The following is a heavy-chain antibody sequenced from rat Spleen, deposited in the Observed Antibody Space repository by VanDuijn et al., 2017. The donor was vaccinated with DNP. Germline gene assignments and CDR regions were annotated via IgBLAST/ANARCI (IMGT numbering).Heavy chain of an antibody. V-gene: IGHV5S13*01. Sequence: EVQLVESGGGLVQPGRSLKLSCAASGFTFSNYGMAWVRQAPTKGLEWVASISTVGSNAYYRDSVKGRFTISRDNAKSTLYLQMDSLRSEDTATYYCATGTLAYWDQGTLVTVSS. CDR2: ISTVGSNA. CDR3: ATGTLAY. CDR1: GFTFSNYG. J-gene: IGHJ3*01.